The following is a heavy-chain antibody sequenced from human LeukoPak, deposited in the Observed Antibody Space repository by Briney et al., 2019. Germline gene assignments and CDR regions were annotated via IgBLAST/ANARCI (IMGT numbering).Heavy chain of an antibody. V-gene: IGHV4-39*01. CDR2: IYYSGST. J-gene: IGHJ3*02. CDR1: GGSISSSSYY. D-gene: IGHD3-10*01. CDR3: ARHEGITMVRSDAFDI. Sequence: SETLSLTCTVSGGSISSSSYYWGWIRQPPGKGLEWIGSIYYSGSTYYNPSLKSRVTISVDTSKNQFSLKLSSVTAADTAVYYCARHEGITMVRSDAFDIWGPGTMVTVSS.